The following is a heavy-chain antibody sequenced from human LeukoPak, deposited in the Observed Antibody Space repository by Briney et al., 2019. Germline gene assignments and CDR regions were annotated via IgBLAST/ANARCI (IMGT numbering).Heavy chain of an antibody. V-gene: IGHV1-2*04. Sequence: ASVTVSFKASGYTFTDYYMHWVRQAPGQGREGMGWINPNSGGTNYSQKFQGWVTITRDTSISTAYMELSRLRSDDTAVYYCARGTLRYFAWSQTGVIWGQGTMVTVSS. J-gene: IGHJ3*02. CDR1: GYTFTDYY. CDR2: INPNSGGT. CDR3: ARGTLRYFAWSQTGVI. D-gene: IGHD3-9*01.